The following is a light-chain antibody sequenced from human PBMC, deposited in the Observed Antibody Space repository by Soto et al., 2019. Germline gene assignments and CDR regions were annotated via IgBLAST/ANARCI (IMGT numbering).Light chain of an antibody. CDR2: RAS. CDR3: QQYNSYSWT. V-gene: IGKV1-5*03. Sequence: DIQMTQSPSTLSASVGDRVTITCRTSQSISSWLAWYQQKPGKAPKLLIYRASSLESGVPPRFSGRGSGTEFTLTISSLQPDDFATYSCQQYNSYSWTFGQGTKVVFK. J-gene: IGKJ1*01. CDR1: QSISSW.